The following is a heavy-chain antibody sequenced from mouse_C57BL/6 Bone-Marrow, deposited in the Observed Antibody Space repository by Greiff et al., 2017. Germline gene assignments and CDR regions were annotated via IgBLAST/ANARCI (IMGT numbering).Heavy chain of an antibody. CDR2: IWWDDDK. CDR3: ARIEIDYYGSSYVGGAMDY. V-gene: IGHV8-8*01. D-gene: IGHD1-1*01. Sequence: QVTLKVSGPGILQPSQTLSLTCSFSGFSLSTFGMGVCWIRQPSGKGLEWLAHIWWDDDKYYNPALKSRLTISKDTSKNQVFLKIANVDTADTATYYCARIEIDYYGSSYVGGAMDYWGQGTSVTVSS. CDR1: GFSLSTFGMG. J-gene: IGHJ4*01.